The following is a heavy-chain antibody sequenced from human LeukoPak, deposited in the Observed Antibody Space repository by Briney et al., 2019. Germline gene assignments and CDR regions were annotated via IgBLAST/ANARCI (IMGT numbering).Heavy chain of an antibody. Sequence: GGSLRLSCAASGFTFSSYWMSWIRQAPGGGLEWVSYISSSGSTIYYADSVKGRFTISRDNAKNSLYLQMNSLRAEDTAVYYCARDVGYDSSGYYQGYWGQGTLVTVSS. V-gene: IGHV3-11*01. CDR3: ARDVGYDSSGYYQGY. CDR1: GFTFSSYW. J-gene: IGHJ4*02. CDR2: ISSSGSTI. D-gene: IGHD3-22*01.